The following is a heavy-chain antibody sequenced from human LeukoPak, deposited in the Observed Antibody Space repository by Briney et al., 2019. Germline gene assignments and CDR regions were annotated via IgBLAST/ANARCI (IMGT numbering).Heavy chain of an antibody. J-gene: IGHJ4*02. CDR2: IYNGGNT. V-gene: IGHV4-4*09. CDR3: AAGPWELDF. Sequence: SETLSLTCTVPGVSINTYYASWIRQAPGKGLEFIGFIYNGGNTNYNPSLKSRATISVDTSNNQFSLRLTSVTAADTAMYYCAAGPWELDFWGQGTLVTVSS. CDR1: GVSINTYY. D-gene: IGHD1-26*01.